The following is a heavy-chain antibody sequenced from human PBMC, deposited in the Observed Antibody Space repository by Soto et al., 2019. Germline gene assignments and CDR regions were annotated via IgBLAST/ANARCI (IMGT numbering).Heavy chain of an antibody. V-gene: IGHV5-51*01. Sequence: ESLKISFKVSGYSFTSYWIGWVRQMPGKGLEWMGIIYPGDSDTRYSPSFQGQVTISADKSISTAYLQWSSLKASDTAMYYCARREVVYDSSGSFDYWGQGTLVTVSS. D-gene: IGHD3-22*01. J-gene: IGHJ4*02. CDR2: IYPGDSDT. CDR3: ARREVVYDSSGSFDY. CDR1: GYSFTSYW.